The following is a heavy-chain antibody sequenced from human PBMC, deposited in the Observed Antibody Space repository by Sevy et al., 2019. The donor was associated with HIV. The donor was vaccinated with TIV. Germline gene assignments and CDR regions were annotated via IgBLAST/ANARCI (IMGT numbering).Heavy chain of an antibody. V-gene: IGHV3-49*03. J-gene: IGHJ4*02. Sequence: GGSLRLSCTASGFTFGDYAMSWFRQAPGKGLEWVGFIRSKAYGGTTEYAASVKGRFTISRDDSKSIAYLQMNSLKTEDTAVYYCTGQSIAARPGDVDYWGQRTLVTVSS. CDR2: IRSKAYGGTT. CDR1: GFTFGDYA. D-gene: IGHD6-6*01. CDR3: TGQSIAARPGDVDY.